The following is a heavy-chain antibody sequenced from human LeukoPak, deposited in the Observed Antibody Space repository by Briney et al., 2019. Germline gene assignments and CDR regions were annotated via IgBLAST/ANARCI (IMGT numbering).Heavy chain of an antibody. CDR2: ISGSGGST. D-gene: IGHD1-26*01. Sequence: GGSLRLSCAASGFTFSSYWMHWVRQAPGKGLEWVSAISGSGGSTYYADSVKGRFTISRDNSKNTLYLQMNSLRAEDTAVYYCARIGEDIVGATNAFDIWGQGTMVTVSS. V-gene: IGHV3-23*01. J-gene: IGHJ3*02. CDR1: GFTFSSYW. CDR3: ARIGEDIVGATNAFDI.